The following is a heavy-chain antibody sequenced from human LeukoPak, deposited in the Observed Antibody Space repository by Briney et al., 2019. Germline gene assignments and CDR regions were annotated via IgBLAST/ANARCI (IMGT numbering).Heavy chain of an antibody. Sequence: GGSLRPSCVASGFSLSNYWLHWVRQAPGKGLVWVTRISSDGSSTTFADSVKGRFTLSRDNAENTLYLQMNSLRIEDTAVYYCVRGYHYGMDVWGQGTTVIVAS. CDR2: ISSDGSST. CDR1: GFSLSNYW. J-gene: IGHJ6*02. V-gene: IGHV3-74*01. CDR3: VRGYHYGMDV.